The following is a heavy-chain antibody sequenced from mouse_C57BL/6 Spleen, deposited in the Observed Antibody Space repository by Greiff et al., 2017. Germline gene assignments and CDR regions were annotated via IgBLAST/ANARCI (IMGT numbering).Heavy chain of an antibody. CDR3: ARFGYYGSSYEGPAWFAY. V-gene: IGHV1-75*01. CDR1: GYTFTDYY. CDR2: IFPGSGST. Sequence: VQLQESGPELVKPGASVKISCKASGYTFTDYYINWVKQRPGQGLEWIGWIFPGSGSTYYNEKFKGKATLTVDKSSSTAYMLLSSLTSEDSAVYFCARFGYYGSSYEGPAWFAYWGQGTLVTVSA. J-gene: IGHJ3*01. D-gene: IGHD1-1*01.